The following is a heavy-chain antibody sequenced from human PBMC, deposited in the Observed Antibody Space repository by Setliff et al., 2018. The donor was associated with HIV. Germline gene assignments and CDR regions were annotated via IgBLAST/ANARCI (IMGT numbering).Heavy chain of an antibody. V-gene: IGHV4-30-2*01. D-gene: IGHD3-22*01. CDR3: ARGPYYYNSSGQISAEYFQH. Sequence: PSETLSLTCAVSGGSIRGSGYSWSWIRQPPGKGLEWIGYISQSGSTYYNPSLKSRVTISVDRSKNQFSLKLSSVTAADTAVYYCARGPYYYNSSGQISAEYFQHWGQGTLVTVSS. J-gene: IGHJ1*01. CDR2: ISQSGST. CDR1: GGSIRGSGYS.